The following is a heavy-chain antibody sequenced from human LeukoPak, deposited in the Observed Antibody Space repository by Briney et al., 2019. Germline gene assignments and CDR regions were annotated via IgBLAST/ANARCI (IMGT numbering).Heavy chain of an antibody. J-gene: IGHJ4*02. V-gene: IGHV5-51*01. Sequence: GKSLKISCKGYGYSFTNFWIGWVRQMPGKGLEWMGIIYPGDSHTRHSPSFQGQVTITADKSINTAYLQWSSLKASDTAMYYCARVGSGATPFDYWGQGTLVTVSS. CDR2: IYPGDSHT. CDR3: ARVGSGATPFDY. D-gene: IGHD1-26*01. CDR1: GYSFTNFW.